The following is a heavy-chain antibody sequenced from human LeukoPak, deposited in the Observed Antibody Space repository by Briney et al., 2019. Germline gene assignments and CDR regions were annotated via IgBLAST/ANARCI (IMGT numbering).Heavy chain of an antibody. Sequence: PSETLSLTCAAYGWSFNDYYWNWIRQPPGKGLEWIGEINARGDTNYNPSLKSRVTISVDTSKKQFSLRFTSTIAADTAVYYCVRGQVPAARGYNWFDPWGQGTLVTVSS. V-gene: IGHV4-34*01. D-gene: IGHD2-2*01. CDR2: INARGDT. CDR3: VRGQVPAARGYNWFDP. J-gene: IGHJ5*02. CDR1: GWSFNDYY.